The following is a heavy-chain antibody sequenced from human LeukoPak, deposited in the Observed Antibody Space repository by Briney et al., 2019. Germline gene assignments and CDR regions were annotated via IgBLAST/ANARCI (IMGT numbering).Heavy chain of an antibody. J-gene: IGHJ4*02. V-gene: IGHV3-23*01. CDR3: AKRNSQSLAYSNYQVYYFDY. D-gene: IGHD4-11*01. CDR2: ISGSGGST. Sequence: GGSLRLSCAASGFTFSRYAMSWVRQAPGKGLEWVSAISGSGGSTYYADSVKGRFTISRDNSKNTLYLQMNSLRAEDTAVYYCAKRNSQSLAYSNYQVYYFDYWGQGNLVTVSS. CDR1: GFTFSRYA.